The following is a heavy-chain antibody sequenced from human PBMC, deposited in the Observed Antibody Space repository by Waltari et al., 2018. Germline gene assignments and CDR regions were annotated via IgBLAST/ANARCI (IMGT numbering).Heavy chain of an antibody. CDR3: ARGAGRGYSYVHFDY. D-gene: IGHD5-18*01. CDR1: GGSISSYY. V-gene: IGHV4-59*01. Sequence: QVQLQESGPGLVKPSETLSLTCPVSGGSISSYYWSWIRRPPGKGLEWIGYIYYSGSTNYNPSLKSRVTISVDTSKNQCSLKLSSVTAADTAVYYCARGAGRGYSYVHFDYWGQGTLVTVSS. CDR2: IYYSGST. J-gene: IGHJ4*02.